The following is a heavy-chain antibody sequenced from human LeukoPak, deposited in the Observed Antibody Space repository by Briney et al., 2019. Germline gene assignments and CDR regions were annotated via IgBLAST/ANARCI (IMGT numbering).Heavy chain of an antibody. V-gene: IGHV1-18*01. CDR2: ISAYNDNT. CDR1: GYAFNIYG. D-gene: IGHD3-22*01. CDR3: ARDGGYYYDSSGYPMYLLDY. J-gene: IGHJ4*02. Sequence: ASVKVSCKASGYAFNIYGINWVRQAPGQGLEWMGWISAYNDNTNYAQKLQGRVTMTTDTSTSTAYMELSSLRSEDTAVYYCARDGGYYYDSSGYPMYLLDYWGQGTLVTVSS.